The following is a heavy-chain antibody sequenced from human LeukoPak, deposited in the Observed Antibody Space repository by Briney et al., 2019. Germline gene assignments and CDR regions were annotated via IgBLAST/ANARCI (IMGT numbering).Heavy chain of an antibody. V-gene: IGHV4-31*03. CDR3: ARDNMAYCGGDCYYRWFDP. CDR2: IYYSGST. J-gene: IGHJ5*02. D-gene: IGHD2-21*02. CDR1: GGAISSGGYY. Sequence: SETLSLTCTVSGGAISSGGYYWSWMRQHPGKGLEWIGYIYYSGSTYYNPSLKSRVTISVDTSKNQFSLKLSSVTAADTAVYYCARDNMAYCGGDCYYRWFDPWGQGTLVTVSS.